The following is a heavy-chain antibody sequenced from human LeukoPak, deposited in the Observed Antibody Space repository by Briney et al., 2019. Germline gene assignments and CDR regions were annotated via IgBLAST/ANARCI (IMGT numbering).Heavy chain of an antibody. Sequence: ASVKVSCKTSGYTFTTYAISWVRQAPGQGLEWMGWISAYNGNTNYAQKLQGRVTMTTDTSTSTAYMELRSLRSDDTAVYYCARGGRYFDWLPFDYWGQGTLVTVSS. CDR2: ISAYNGNT. D-gene: IGHD3-9*01. CDR3: ARGGRYFDWLPFDY. J-gene: IGHJ4*02. CDR1: GYTFTTYA. V-gene: IGHV1-18*01.